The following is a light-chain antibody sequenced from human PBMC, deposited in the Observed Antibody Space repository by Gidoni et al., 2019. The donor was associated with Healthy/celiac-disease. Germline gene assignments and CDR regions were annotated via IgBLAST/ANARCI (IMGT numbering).Light chain of an antibody. Sequence: EIVLTQSPATLSLSPGERATLSCRASQSVSSYLAWYQQKPGQAPRLLIYDASNRATGIPARFSGSGSGTDFTLTISSLEPEDFAVYYCQQRSNWPLFXPXTKVXIK. V-gene: IGKV3-11*01. J-gene: IGKJ3*01. CDR2: DAS. CDR1: QSVSSY. CDR3: QQRSNWPL.